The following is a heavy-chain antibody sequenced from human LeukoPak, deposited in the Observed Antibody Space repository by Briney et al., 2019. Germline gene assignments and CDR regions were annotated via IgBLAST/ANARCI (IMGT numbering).Heavy chain of an antibody. V-gene: IGHV1-18*01. J-gene: IGHJ4*02. D-gene: IGHD3-9*01. CDR2: ISAYNGNT. CDR3: AREERGYDILTGYYKYYFDY. Sequence: ASVKVSCKASGYTFTSYGISWVRQAPGQGLEWMGWISAYNGNTNYAQKLQGRATMTTDTSTSTAYMELRSLRSDDTAVYYCAREERGYDILTGYYKYYFDYWGQGTLVTVSS. CDR1: GYTFTSYG.